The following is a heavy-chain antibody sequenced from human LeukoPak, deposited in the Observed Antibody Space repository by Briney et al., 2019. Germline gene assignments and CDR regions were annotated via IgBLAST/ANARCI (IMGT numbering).Heavy chain of an antibody. CDR2: IYPSDFDT. CDR3: AQGVSSDYFEY. V-gene: IGHV5-51*01. J-gene: IGHJ4*02. D-gene: IGHD3-22*01. CDR1: PYGFSAYW. Sequence: GESIKISCQAPPYGFSAYWIGWVRQMPGSGLEWVGIIYPSDFDTRYSPSFQGQVTISADESINTAYLQWSSLEASDTAMYYCAQGVSSDYFEYWGQGSLVTVS.